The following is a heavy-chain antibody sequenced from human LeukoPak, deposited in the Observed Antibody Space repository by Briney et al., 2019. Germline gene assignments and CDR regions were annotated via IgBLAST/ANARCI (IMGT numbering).Heavy chain of an antibody. CDR1: GYTFGSDD. J-gene: IGHJ4*02. Sequence: ASVKVSCKASGYTFGSDDINWVRQATGQGLEWMGWINPNNGNLGYAQKFQGRVTITADKSTSTAYMELSSLRSEDTAVYYCARTFRQYYYDSSGFQEEWGQGTLVTVSS. CDR3: ARTFRQYYYDSSGFQEE. V-gene: IGHV1-8*03. D-gene: IGHD3-22*01. CDR2: INPNNGNL.